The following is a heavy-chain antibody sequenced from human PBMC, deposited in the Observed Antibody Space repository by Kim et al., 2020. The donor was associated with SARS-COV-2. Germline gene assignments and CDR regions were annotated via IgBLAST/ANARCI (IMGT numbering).Heavy chain of an antibody. V-gene: IGHV4-34*01. CDR3: ASFTGTHFDY. J-gene: IGHJ4*02. CDR2: VNHSGST. D-gene: IGHD1-1*01. Sequence: SETLSLTCAVSGGSFSGYYWSWVRQPPGQGLEWIGEVNHSGSTSYNPSLKSRLTISMDTSKNQFSLKLRSMTAADTAMYYCASFTGTHFDYWGRGSVVTV. CDR1: GGSFSGYY.